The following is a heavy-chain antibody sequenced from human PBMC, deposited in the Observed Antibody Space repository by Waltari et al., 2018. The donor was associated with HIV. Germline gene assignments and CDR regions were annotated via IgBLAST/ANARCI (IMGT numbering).Heavy chain of an antibody. J-gene: IGHJ4*02. CDR3: ARGVPPRWN. D-gene: IGHD4-17*01. CDR1: GGSFSGYY. CDR2: INHSGST. Sequence: LQLQQWGAGRLKPSEPLSLTWAVYGGSFSGYYWSWIRQPPGKGLEWIGEINHSGSTNYNPSLKSRVTISVDTSKNQFSLKLSSVTAADTAVYYCARGVPPRWNWGQGTLVTVSS. V-gene: IGHV4-34*01.